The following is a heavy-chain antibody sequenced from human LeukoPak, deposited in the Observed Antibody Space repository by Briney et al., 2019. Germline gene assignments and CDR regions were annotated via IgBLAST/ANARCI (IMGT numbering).Heavy chain of an antibody. V-gene: IGHV3-33*01. CDR2: IWYDGSEK. Sequence: GGSLRLSCVASGFTFSSHGMHWVRQAPGKGLEWVAVIWYDGSEKYYADSVKGRFIISRDNSKNMLYPQMNSLRADDTAVYYCARWGNNKILDYWGQGTLVTVSS. CDR1: GFTFSSHG. J-gene: IGHJ4*02. D-gene: IGHD7-27*01. CDR3: ARWGNNKILDY.